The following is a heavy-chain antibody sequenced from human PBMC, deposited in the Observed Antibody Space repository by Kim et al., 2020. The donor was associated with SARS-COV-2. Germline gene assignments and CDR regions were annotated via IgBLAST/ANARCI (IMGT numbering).Heavy chain of an antibody. Sequence: SRNYNASLKSRVTISVDATKNMFSLKRSSVTAADTAVYYCARGGRGWFDPWGQGTLVTVSS. CDR3: ARGGRGWFDP. J-gene: IGHJ5*02. CDR2: SR. D-gene: IGHD3-10*01. V-gene: IGHV4-34*01.